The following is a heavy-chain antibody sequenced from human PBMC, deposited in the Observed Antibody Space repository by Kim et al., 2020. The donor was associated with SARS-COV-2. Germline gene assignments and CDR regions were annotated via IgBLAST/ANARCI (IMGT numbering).Heavy chain of an antibody. V-gene: IGHV5-51*01. D-gene: IGHD2-2*01. Sequence: GESLKISCKGSGYSFTSYWIGWVRQMPGKGLEWMGIIYPGDSDTRYSPSFQGQVTISADKSISTAYLQWSSLKASDTAMYYCARSRGYCSSTSCSIRYYYGMDVWGQGTTVTVSS. CDR2: IYPGDSDT. CDR1: GYSFTSYW. J-gene: IGHJ6*02. CDR3: ARSRGYCSSTSCSIRYYYGMDV.